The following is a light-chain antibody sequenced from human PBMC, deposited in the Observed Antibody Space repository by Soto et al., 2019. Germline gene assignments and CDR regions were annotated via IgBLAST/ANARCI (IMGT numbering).Light chain of an antibody. CDR3: SSYTTSTTLHYV. CDR1: SSDVGGYNY. J-gene: IGLJ1*01. Sequence: QSVLTQPASVSGSPGQSITISCTGTSSDVGGYNYVSWYQQHPGKAPKLMISDVRNRPSGVSNRFSGSKSGNTASLTISGLQAEDEADYYCSSYTTSTTLHYVFGTGTKVTVL. CDR2: DVR. V-gene: IGLV2-14*01.